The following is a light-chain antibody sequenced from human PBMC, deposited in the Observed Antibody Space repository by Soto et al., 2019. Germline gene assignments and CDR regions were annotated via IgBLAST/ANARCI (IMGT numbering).Light chain of an antibody. Sequence: IQLSQSPSSLSASDGHSVTITCRASQSISNWLAWYQQKPGKAPRLLIYAASSLQSGVPSRFSGSGSETDFTLTISSLQPEDFASYFCQQSHSAPWTFGQGTKLDIK. V-gene: IGKV1-39*01. J-gene: IGKJ1*01. CDR1: QSISNW. CDR2: AAS. CDR3: QQSHSAPWT.